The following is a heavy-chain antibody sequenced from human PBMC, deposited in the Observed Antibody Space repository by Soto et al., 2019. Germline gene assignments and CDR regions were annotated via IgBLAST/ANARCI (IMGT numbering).Heavy chain of an antibody. CDR2: INAGNGNT. J-gene: IGHJ6*02. CDR1: GYTFTSYA. CDR3: AREYYDFWSGYVTYGMDV. Sequence: GASVKVSCKASGYTFTSYAMHWVRQAPGQRLEWMGWINAGNGNTKYSQKFQGRVTITRDTSASTAYMELSSLRSEDTAVYYCAREYYDFWSGYVTYGMDVWGQGTTVTVSS. D-gene: IGHD3-3*01. V-gene: IGHV1-3*01.